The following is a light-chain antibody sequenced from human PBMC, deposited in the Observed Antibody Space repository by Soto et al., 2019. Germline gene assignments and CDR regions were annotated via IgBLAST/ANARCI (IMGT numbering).Light chain of an antibody. CDR2: EVN. J-gene: IGLJ1*01. CDR3: SSYAGSDTDYV. V-gene: IGLV2-8*01. CDR1: SSDVGGYNY. Sequence: QTVPTKPPSAYGPPDQSVTISCTGTSSDVGGYNYVSWYQQHPGKAPKLLIYEVNKRPSGVPDRFSGSKSGNTASLTVSGLQAEDEADFYCSSYAGSDTDYVFGTGTKVTVL.